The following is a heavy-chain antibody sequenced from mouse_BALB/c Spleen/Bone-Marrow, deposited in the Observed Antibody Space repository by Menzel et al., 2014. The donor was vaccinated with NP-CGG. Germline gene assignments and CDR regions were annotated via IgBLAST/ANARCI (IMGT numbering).Heavy chain of an antibody. D-gene: IGHD2-4*01. V-gene: IGHV1-80*01. J-gene: IGHJ4*01. CDR1: GYAFSNYG. Sequence: QVQLQQSGAELMRPGSSVNISCKASGYAFSNYGMNWVKQRPGQGLEWIGQIYPGDGDTNYNGKFKGRVTLTADKSSSTAYLQLSSLTSGDSAVYFCASVYDYGRGYAMDYWGQGTSVTVTS. CDR3: ASVYDYGRGYAMDY. CDR2: IYPGDGDT.